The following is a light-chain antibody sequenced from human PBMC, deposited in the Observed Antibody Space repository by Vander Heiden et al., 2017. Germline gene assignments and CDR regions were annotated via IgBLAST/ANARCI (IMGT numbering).Light chain of an antibody. CDR1: SGHSSYA. CDR3: QTWSTGIRV. Sequence: QLVLTPSPSASASLGSSVKLTCPLRSGHSSYAIAWHQQQPAKGPRYLMKLNSDGSHNKGDGIPARFSGSSSGAERYLTISSRQADDEDDYDWQTWSTGIRVFGGGTKLTVL. J-gene: IGLJ3*02. V-gene: IGLV4-69*01. CDR2: LNSDGSH.